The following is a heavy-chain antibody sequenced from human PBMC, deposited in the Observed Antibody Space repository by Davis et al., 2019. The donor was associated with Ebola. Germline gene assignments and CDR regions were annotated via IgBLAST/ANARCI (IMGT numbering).Heavy chain of an antibody. V-gene: IGHV4-59*12. J-gene: IGHJ4*02. Sequence: MPSETLSLTCTVSGGSISSYYWSWIRQPPGKALEWIGYVFYSGNTNYNPSLKGRVSISADTSKNQFSLQLNSVTPEDTAVYYCARSSTFGSGWFDYWGQGTLVTVSS. CDR2: VFYSGNT. D-gene: IGHD3-16*01. CDR1: GGSISSYY. CDR3: ARSSTFGSGWFDY.